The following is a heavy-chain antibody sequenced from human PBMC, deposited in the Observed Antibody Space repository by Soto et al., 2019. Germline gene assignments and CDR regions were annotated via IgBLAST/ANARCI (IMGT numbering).Heavy chain of an antibody. CDR3: ARERYDFWSGYWDYYYGMNV. Sequence: SETLSLTCAVYGGSFSGYYWSWIRQPPRKGLEWIGEINHSGSTNYNPSLKSRVTISVDTSKNQFSLKLSSVTAADTAVYYCARERYDFWSGYWDYYYGMNVWGQGTTVTVSS. CDR1: GGSFSGYY. J-gene: IGHJ6*02. CDR2: INHSGST. D-gene: IGHD3-3*01. V-gene: IGHV4-34*01.